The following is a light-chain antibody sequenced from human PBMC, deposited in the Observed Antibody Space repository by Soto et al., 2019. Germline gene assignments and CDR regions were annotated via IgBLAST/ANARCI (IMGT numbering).Light chain of an antibody. Sequence: EIVMTQSPATLSVSPGERATLSFSASQSVSSNLAWYQQKPGQAPRLLIYGPSTRATGIPARFSGSGSGTEFTLTISSLQSEDSAVYYCQQFNSWPGTFGQGTKVEIK. CDR3: QQFNSWPGT. CDR2: GPS. CDR1: QSVSSN. V-gene: IGKV3-15*01. J-gene: IGKJ1*01.